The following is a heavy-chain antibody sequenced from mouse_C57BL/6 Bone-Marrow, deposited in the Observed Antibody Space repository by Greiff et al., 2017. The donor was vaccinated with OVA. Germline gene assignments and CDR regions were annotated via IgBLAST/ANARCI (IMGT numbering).Heavy chain of an antibody. Sequence: EVMLVESGGGLVQPKGSLKLSCAASGFSFNTYAMNWVRQAPGKGLEWVARIRSKSNNYATYYADSVKDRFPISRDDSESMLYRQMNNLKTEDTAMYYCVRHNRGDLYCDYWGQGTTLTVSS. V-gene: IGHV10-1*01. CDR3: VRHNRGDLYCDY. CDR2: IRSKSNNYAT. J-gene: IGHJ2*01. D-gene: IGHD3-1*01. CDR1: GFSFNTYA.